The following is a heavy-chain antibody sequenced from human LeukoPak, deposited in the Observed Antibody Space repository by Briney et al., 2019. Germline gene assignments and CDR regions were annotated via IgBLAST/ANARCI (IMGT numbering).Heavy chain of an antibody. CDR1: GFTFSSYW. CDR2: IKQDGSEK. Sequence: PGGSLRLSCAASGFTFSSYWMSWVRQAPGKGLEWVANIKQDGSEKYYVDSVKGRFTISRDSAKNSLYLQMNSMRAEDTAVYYCARGGGYYDSSGYHSHNWFDPWGQGTLVTVSS. J-gene: IGHJ5*02. CDR3: ARGGGYYDSSGYHSHNWFDP. D-gene: IGHD3-22*01. V-gene: IGHV3-7*01.